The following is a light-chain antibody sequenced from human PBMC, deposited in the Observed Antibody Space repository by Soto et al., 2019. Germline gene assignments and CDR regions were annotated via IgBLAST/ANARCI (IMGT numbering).Light chain of an antibody. V-gene: IGKV3-20*01. Sequence: ELVLTQSPGTLSLSPGERATLSCRASQSVSSTYLAWYQQKSGQAPRVLIYGASSRAPGIPERFSGSGSGTDFTLTISRLEPEDFAVYFCQQYGTSPPFTFGQGTKVEI. CDR3: QQYGTSPPFT. CDR1: QSVSSTY. J-gene: IGKJ2*01. CDR2: GAS.